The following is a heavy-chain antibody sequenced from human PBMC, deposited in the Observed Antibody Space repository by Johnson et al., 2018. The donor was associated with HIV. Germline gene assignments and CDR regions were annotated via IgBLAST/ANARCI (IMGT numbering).Heavy chain of an antibody. CDR1: GFSVSNNY. CDR3: ARDTRHGDSFDI. V-gene: IGHV3-53*01. Sequence: VQLVESGGGLIQPGGSLRLSCAASGFSVSNNYMSWVRQAPGKGLEWVSVIYGGGSTYYADSVKGRFTISRDNFKNTLYLQMNSLRAEETAGYYCARDTRHGDSFDIWGQGTMVTVSS. D-gene: IGHD3-3*01. CDR2: IYGGGST. J-gene: IGHJ3*02.